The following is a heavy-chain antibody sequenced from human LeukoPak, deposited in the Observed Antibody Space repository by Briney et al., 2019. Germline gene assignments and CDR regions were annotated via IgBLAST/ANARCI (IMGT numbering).Heavy chain of an antibody. CDR2: ISGDGTET. CDR3: AKGGHYSFFDY. CDR1: GLTFRNYA. D-gene: IGHD2-15*01. V-gene: IGHV3-23*01. Sequence: GGSLRLSCAASGLTFRNYAVTWVRQAPGKGLEWVSTISGDGTETFFADSVKGRFTISRDNSKSTVSLQMNSLRVEDMAVYYCAKGGHYSFFDYWGQGTLVTVSS. J-gene: IGHJ4*02.